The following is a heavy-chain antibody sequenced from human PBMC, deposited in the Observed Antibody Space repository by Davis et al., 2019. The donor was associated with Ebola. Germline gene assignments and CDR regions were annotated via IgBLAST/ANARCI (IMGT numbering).Heavy chain of an antibody. CDR3: AKPSRRMPAARTYFEY. CDR1: GFTFSNSA. D-gene: IGHD2-2*01. CDR2: ISASGGTT. V-gene: IGHV3-23*01. Sequence: GESLKISCATSGFTFSNSAMGWVRQAPGKGLEWVSAISASGGTTYYPDSVKGRFTISRDNSKNTLYLEVNILRAEDTAVYYCAKPSRRMPAARTYFEYWGPGTLVTVSS. J-gene: IGHJ4*02.